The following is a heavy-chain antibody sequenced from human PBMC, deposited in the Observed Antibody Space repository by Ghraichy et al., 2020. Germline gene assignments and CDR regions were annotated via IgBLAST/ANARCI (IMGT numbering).Heavy chain of an antibody. Sequence: GESLRLSCATSGFNFSRYVMTWVRQAPGKGLEWVSSISGFGDTTYYASAVKGRFVISRDNARNTLYLQLHSLRVEDTALFFCAKDAGYTTPYYFDSWGQGTLVSVSS. CDR1: GFNFSRYV. J-gene: IGHJ4*02. CDR2: ISGFGDTT. V-gene: IGHV3-23*01. CDR3: AKDAGYTTPYYFDS. D-gene: IGHD5-24*01.